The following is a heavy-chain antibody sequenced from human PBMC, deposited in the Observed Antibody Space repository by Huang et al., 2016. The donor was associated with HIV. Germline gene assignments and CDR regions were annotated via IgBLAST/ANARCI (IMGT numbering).Heavy chain of an antibody. Sequence: VQLVESGGDLIQPGGSLRLSCVVAGFIFSNYDMNWVRQAPGKGLELISHISGNGSIVHYADFVKRRFTISRDNANNSLYLQMSSLGAEDTAVYYCVRDFSATYVWGTYRSPFDYWGQGTLVTVSS. D-gene: IGHD3-16*02. V-gene: IGHV3-48*03. CDR1: GFIFSNYD. CDR3: VRDFSATYVWGTYRSPFDY. J-gene: IGHJ4*02. CDR2: ISGNGSIV.